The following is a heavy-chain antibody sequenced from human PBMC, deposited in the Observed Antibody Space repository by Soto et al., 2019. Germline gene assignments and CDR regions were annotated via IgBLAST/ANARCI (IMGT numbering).Heavy chain of an antibody. CDR1: GYTFTGYY. CDR2: INPNSGGT. J-gene: IGHJ5*02. V-gene: IGHV1-2*04. D-gene: IGHD6-6*01. CDR3: ARGRIAARPYNWFDP. Sequence: ASVKVSCKASGYTFTGYYMHWVRQAPGQGLEWMGWINPNSGGTNYAQKFQGWVTMTRDTSISTAYMELSRLRSDDTAAYYCARGRIAARPYNWFDPWGQGTPVTVSS.